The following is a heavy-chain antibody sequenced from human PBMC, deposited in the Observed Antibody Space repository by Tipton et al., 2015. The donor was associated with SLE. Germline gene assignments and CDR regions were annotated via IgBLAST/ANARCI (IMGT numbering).Heavy chain of an antibody. CDR3: ARVRGRGYFQH. CDR1: GGSISSYY. V-gene: IGHV4-59*01. D-gene: IGHD3-10*01. J-gene: IGHJ1*01. CDR2: IYYSGSA. Sequence: LSLTCTVSGGSISSYYWSWIRQPPGKGLEWIGYIYYSGSANYNPSLKSRVTISVDTSKNRFSLKLSSVTAADTAVYYCARVRGRGYFQHWGQGTLVTVSS.